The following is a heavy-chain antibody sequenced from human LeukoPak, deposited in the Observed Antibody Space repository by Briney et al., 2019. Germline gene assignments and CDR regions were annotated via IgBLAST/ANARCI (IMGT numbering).Heavy chain of an antibody. CDR2: ISSNGGST. CDR1: GFTFINYA. J-gene: IGHJ4*02. Sequence: GGALRLSCAAAGFTFINYAMHWVRQAPGRGVEYVSAISSNGGSTYYANSVKGRFTISRDNSKNALYLQMGSLRAEDMAVYYCALQRRDFDSNGFYFDYWGRGTVVTVSS. D-gene: IGHD3-22*01. V-gene: IGHV3-64*01. CDR3: ALQRRDFDSNGFYFDY.